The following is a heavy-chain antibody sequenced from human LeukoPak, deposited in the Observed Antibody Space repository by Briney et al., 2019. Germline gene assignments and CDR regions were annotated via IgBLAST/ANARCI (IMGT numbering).Heavy chain of an antibody. D-gene: IGHD6-19*01. CDR1: GFTFSSYG. CDR2: IWYDGSNK. V-gene: IGHV3-30*19. CDR3: ARERKSSGWATTYYFDY. J-gene: IGHJ4*02. Sequence: GRSLRLSCAASGFTFSSYGMHWVRQAPGKGLEWVAVIWYDGSNKYYADSVKGRFTISRDNSKNTLYLQMNSLRAEDTAVYYCARERKSSGWATTYYFDYWGQGTLVTVSS.